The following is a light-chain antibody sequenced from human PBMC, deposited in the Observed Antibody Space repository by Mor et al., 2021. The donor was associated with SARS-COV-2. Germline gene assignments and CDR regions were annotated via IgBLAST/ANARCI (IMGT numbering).Light chain of an antibody. J-gene: IGLJ1*01. Sequence: APKLIIYDVTDRPSGVSNRFSGSKAGNTASLTISGLQPEDEADYYCSSYTSSRSYVFGTGTKVT. V-gene: IGLV2-14*03. CDR2: DVT. CDR3: SSYTSSRSYV.